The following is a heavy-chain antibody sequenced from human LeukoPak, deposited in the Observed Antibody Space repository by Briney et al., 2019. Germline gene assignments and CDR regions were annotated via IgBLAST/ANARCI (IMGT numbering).Heavy chain of an antibody. CDR2: IYHSGTT. Sequence: PSETLSLTCTVSGYFISSGYYWGWIRQPPGKGLEWIGSIYHSGTTYYNPSLESRVTISVDTSKNQFSLKLSSVTAADTAVYYCARDGLGYCSNGGSCSYFDYWGQGILVTVSS. CDR3: ARDGLGYCSNGGSCSYFDY. J-gene: IGHJ4*02. D-gene: IGHD2-8*01. CDR1: GYFISSGYY. V-gene: IGHV4-38-2*02.